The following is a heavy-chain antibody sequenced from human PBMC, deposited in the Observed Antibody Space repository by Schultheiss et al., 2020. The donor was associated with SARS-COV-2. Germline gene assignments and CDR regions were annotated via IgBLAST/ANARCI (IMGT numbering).Heavy chain of an antibody. J-gene: IGHJ4*02. V-gene: IGHV4-61*02. CDR3: ARVMHGDYDPYYFDY. CDR1: GGSISSGGYY. D-gene: IGHD4-17*01. Sequence: SETLSLTCTVSGGSISSGGYYWSWIRQPAGEGLEWIGRIYTSGSTNYNPSLKSRVTISVDTSKNQFSLKLSSVTAADTAVYYCARVMHGDYDPYYFDYWGQGTLVTVSS. CDR2: IYTSGST.